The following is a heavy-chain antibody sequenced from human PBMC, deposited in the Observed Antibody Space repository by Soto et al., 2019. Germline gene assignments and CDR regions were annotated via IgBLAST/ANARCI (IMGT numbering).Heavy chain of an antibody. J-gene: IGHJ6*02. CDR1: GYTFTGYY. Sequence: ASVKVSCKASGYTFTGYYMHWVRQAPGQGLEWMGWISAYNGNTNYAQKLQGRVTMTTDTSTSTAYMELRSLRSDDTAVYYCARDTYYYDSSGYYGDYYYYYGMDVWGQGTTVTVSS. CDR2: ISAYNGNT. D-gene: IGHD3-22*01. CDR3: ARDTYYYDSSGYYGDYYYYYGMDV. V-gene: IGHV1-18*04.